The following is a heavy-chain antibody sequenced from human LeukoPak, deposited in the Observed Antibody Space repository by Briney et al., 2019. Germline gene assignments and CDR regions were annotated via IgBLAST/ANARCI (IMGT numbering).Heavy chain of an antibody. Sequence: TLPLTCTVSGGSISSYYWSWIRQPPGKALEWLARIDWDDDKYYSTSLKTRLTISKDTSKNQVVLTMTNMDPVDTATYYCARIGLDYGDCFDYWGQGTLVTVSS. V-gene: IGHV2-70*11. J-gene: IGHJ4*02. CDR3: ARIGLDYGDCFDY. D-gene: IGHD4-17*01. CDR2: IDWDDDK. CDR1: GGSISSYY.